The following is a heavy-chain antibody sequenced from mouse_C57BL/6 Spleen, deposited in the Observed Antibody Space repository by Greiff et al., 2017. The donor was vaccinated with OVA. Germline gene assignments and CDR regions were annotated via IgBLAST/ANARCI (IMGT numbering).Heavy chain of an antibody. CDR3: ARSWLPTAMDY. V-gene: IGHV1-81*01. CDR1: GYTFTSYG. J-gene: IGHJ4*01. Sequence: VKLVESGAELARPGASVKLSCKASGYTFTSYGISWVKQRTGQGLEWIGEIYPRSGNTYYNEKFKGKATLTADKSSSTAYMELRSLTSEDAAVYFCARSWLPTAMDYWGQGTSVTVSS. D-gene: IGHD2-2*01. CDR2: IYPRSGNT.